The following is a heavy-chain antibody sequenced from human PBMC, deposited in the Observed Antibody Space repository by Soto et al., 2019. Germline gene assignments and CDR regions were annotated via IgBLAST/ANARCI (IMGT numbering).Heavy chain of an antibody. V-gene: IGHV3-9*01. J-gene: IGHJ6*03. CDR2: ISWNSGSI. Sequence: GGSLRLSCAASGFTFDDCAMHWVRQAPGKGLEWVSGISWNSGSIGYADSVKGRFTISRDNAKNSLYLQMNSLRAEDTALYYCAKDTTYYYYYYMDVWGKGTTVTVSS. CDR3: AKDTTYYYYYYMDV. CDR1: GFTFDDCA.